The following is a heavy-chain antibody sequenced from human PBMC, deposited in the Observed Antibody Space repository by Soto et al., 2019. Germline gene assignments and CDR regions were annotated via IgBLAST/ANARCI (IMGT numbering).Heavy chain of an antibody. CDR2: SNAGNGNT. J-gene: IGHJ6*02. CDR1: GYTFTSYA. V-gene: IGHV1-3*01. D-gene: IGHD3-3*01. CDR3: ARDGFFGFGVVYYYGMDV. Sequence: QVQLVQSGAEVKKPGASVKVSCKASGYTFTSYAMHWVRQAPGQRLEWMGWSNAGNGNTKYSQKFQGRVTITRDTSASTAYMELSSLRSEDTAVYYCARDGFFGFGVVYYYGMDVWGQGTTVTVSS.